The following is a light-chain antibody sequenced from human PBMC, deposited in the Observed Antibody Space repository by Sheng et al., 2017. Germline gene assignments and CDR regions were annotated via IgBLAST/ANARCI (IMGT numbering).Light chain of an antibody. CDR3: ETWDSNSWV. V-gene: IGLV4-60*03. J-gene: IGLJ3*02. CDR1: SGHSNYI. CDR2: LEGSGSY. Sequence: QPVLTQSSSASASLGSSVKLTCTLSSGHSNYIIAWHQKQPGKAPRYLMKLEGSGSYNKGSGVPDRFSGSTSGADRYLTISNLQSEDEADYYCETWDSNSWVFGGRDQADRP.